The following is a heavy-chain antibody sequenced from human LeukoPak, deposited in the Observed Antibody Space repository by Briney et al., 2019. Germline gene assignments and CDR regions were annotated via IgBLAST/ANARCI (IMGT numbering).Heavy chain of an antibody. CDR2: IYHSGST. Sequence: PSETLSLTCTVSGYSISSGYYWGWIRQPPGKGLEWIGSIYHSGSTYYNPSLKSRVTISVDTSKNQFSLKLSSVTAADTAVYYCARDLFCSSTSCPLNYWGQGTLVTVSS. CDR3: ARDLFCSSTSCPLNY. J-gene: IGHJ4*02. CDR1: GYSISSGYY. V-gene: IGHV4-38-2*02. D-gene: IGHD2-2*01.